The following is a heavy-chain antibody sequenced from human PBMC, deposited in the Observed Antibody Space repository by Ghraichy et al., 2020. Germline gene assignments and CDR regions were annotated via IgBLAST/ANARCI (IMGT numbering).Heavy chain of an antibody. CDR3: ASISYYYDSR. D-gene: IGHD3-22*01. J-gene: IGHJ4*02. CDR2: IYYSGST. V-gene: IGHV4-39*01. CDR1: GGSISSSSYY. Sequence: SETLSLTCTVSGGSISSSSYYWGWIRQPPGKGLEWIGSIYYSGSTYYNPSLKSRVTISVDTSKNQFSLKLSSVTAADTAVYYCASISYYYDSRWGQGTLVTVSS.